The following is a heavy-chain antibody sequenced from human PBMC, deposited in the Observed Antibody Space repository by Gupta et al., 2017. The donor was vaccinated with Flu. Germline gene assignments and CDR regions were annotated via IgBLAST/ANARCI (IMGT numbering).Heavy chain of an antibody. CDR3: VRDPSTSRYYHGMDV. D-gene: IGHD2-2*01. Sequence: EVQLVESGGGLVKPGGSVRLSCEASGFTFSRYVMKWVRQAPGKGLEWVSSISKVSTYIYYTDSVKGRFTISRDNARNLVYLEMNNLRVEDTAVYYCVRDPSTSRYYHGMDVWGPGTTVTVSS. J-gene: IGHJ6*02. CDR2: ISKVSTYI. CDR1: GFTFSRYV. V-gene: IGHV3-21*06.